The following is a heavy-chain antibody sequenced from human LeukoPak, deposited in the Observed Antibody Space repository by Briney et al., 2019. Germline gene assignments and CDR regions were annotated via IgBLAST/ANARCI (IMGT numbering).Heavy chain of an antibody. D-gene: IGHD1-26*01. CDR1: GVTFSSYG. CDR2: IWYDGSNK. Sequence: PGGSLRLSCAASGVTFSSYGMHWVRQAPGKGLEWVAVIWYDGSNKYYADSVKGRFTISRDNSKNTLYLQMNSLRAEDTAVYYCARDQETWSYGEAFDIWGQGTMVTVSS. CDR3: ARDQETWSYGEAFDI. J-gene: IGHJ3*02. V-gene: IGHV3-33*01.